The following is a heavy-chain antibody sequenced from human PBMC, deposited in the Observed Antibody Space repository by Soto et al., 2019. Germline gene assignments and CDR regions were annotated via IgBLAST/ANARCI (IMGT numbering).Heavy chain of an antibody. J-gene: IGHJ3*02. CDR3: ARVVGSSGWYYGSFDI. Sequence: QVQLQQWGAGLLKPSETLSLTCAAYGGSFSGSYWNWIRQPPGKGLEWIGEINQSGSTNYNPSLKSRVTISVDTSKNQFSLKLSSVTAADSAVYYCARVVGSSGWYYGSFDIWGPGTMVTVSS. D-gene: IGHD6-19*01. CDR1: GGSFSGSY. V-gene: IGHV4-34*01. CDR2: INQSGST.